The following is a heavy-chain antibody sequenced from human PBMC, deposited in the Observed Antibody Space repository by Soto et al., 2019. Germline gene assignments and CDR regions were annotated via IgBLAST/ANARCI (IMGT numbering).Heavy chain of an antibody. CDR3: ASTYRDYLEY. V-gene: IGHV1-18*04. CDR2: ISAYNGNT. D-gene: IGHD3-16*02. Sequence: GASVKVSCKASGYTYTSYAISWVRQAPGQGLEWMGWISAYNGNTNYAQKLQGRVTMTTDASTSTAYMELRSLRSYDTAVYYCASTYRDYLEYWGQGALVTVSS. CDR1: GYTYTSYA. J-gene: IGHJ4*02.